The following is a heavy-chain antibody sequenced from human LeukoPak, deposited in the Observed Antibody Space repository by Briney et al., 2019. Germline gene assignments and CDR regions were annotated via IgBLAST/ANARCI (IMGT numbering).Heavy chain of an antibody. CDR1: GFTFSRYW. CDR2: INSDGSST. CDR3: ARSRAYSGYDLGY. V-gene: IGHV3-74*01. D-gene: IGHD5-12*01. J-gene: IGHJ4*02. Sequence: GGSLRLSCAASGFTFSRYWMHWVRQAPGKGLAWVSRINSDGSSTSYADSVKGRFTISRDNAKNTLYLQMNSLRAEDTAVYYSARSRAYSGYDLGYWGQGTLVTVSS.